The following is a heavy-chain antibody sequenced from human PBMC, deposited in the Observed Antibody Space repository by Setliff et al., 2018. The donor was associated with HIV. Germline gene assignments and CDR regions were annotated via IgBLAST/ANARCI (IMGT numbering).Heavy chain of an antibody. D-gene: IGHD4-17*01. J-gene: IGHJ3*02. V-gene: IGHV4-34*01. CDR1: GGSFSGYY. Sequence: SETLSLTCAVYGGSFSGYYWSWIRQPPGKGLEWIGEINHSGSTNYNPSLKSRVTISVDTSKNQFSLKLSSVTAADTAVYYCARAGMSTVLGDVLDIRGQGTMVTVSS. CDR2: INHSGST. CDR3: ARAGMSTVLGDVLDI.